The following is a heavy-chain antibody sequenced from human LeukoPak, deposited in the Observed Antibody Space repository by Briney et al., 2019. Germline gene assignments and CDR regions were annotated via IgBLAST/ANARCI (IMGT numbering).Heavy chain of an antibody. D-gene: IGHD3-16*01. CDR2: INPNSGGT. V-gene: IGHV1-2*02. J-gene: IGHJ4*02. Sequence: ASVKVSCKGSGYTFTGYYMHWVRQAPGQGLEWMGWINPNSGGTNYAQKFQGRVTMTRDTSISTLYMDLNSLRSDDTAVYYCARSDVLYASQGEARYFNHWGQGTLLTVSS. CDR1: GYTFTGYY. CDR3: ARSDVLYASQGEARYFNH.